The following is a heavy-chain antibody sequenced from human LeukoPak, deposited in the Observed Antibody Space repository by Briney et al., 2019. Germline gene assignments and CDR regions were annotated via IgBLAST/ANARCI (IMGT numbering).Heavy chain of an antibody. J-gene: IGHJ4*02. CDR1: GFSFGDFT. V-gene: IGHV3-49*03. CDR3: TRRAVGAIDY. CDR2: IRSKVYGGTT. Sequence: GGSLRLSCTASGFSFGDFTMSWFRQAPGKGLEWVGFIRSKVYGGTTEHAASVEARFTISRDDSKSIAYLQMNSLKTEDTAVYYCTRRAVGAIDYWGQGTLVTVSS. D-gene: IGHD1-26*01.